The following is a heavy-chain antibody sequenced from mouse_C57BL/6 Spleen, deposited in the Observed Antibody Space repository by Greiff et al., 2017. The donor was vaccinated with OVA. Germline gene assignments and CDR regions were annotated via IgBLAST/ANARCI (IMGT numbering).Heavy chain of an antibody. Sequence: QVQLKQSGPELVKPGASVKISCKASGYAFSSSWMNWVKQRPGKGLEWIGRIYPGDGDTNYNGKFKGKATLTADKSSSTAYMQLSSLTSEDSAVYFCAREGYMKDFDYWGQGTTLTVSS. J-gene: IGHJ2*01. CDR2: IYPGDGDT. CDR3: AREGYMKDFDY. V-gene: IGHV1-82*01. CDR1: GYAFSSSW. D-gene: IGHD3-2*02.